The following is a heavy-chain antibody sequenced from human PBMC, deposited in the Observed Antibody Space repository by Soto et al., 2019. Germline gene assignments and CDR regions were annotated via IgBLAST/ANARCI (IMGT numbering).Heavy chain of an antibody. CDR1: GYTFTSYG. V-gene: IGHV1-18*01. D-gene: IGHD6-13*01. J-gene: IGHJ4*02. CDR2: INPYNGNT. CDR3: ARVGVGLAAPRVWPQ. Sequence: ASVKVSCKASGYTFTSYGISWVRQAPGQGLEWMGWINPYNGNTQYADQFSGRVTVTADTSTTTSFMEVTSLTSDDTAVFYCARVGVGLAAPRVWPQWGQGTPVTVSS.